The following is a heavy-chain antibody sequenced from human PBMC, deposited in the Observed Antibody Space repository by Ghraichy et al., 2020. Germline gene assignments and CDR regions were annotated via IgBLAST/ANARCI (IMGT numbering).Heavy chain of an antibody. CDR2: IYSGGST. D-gene: IGHD1-26*01. CDR1: GFTVSSNY. V-gene: IGHV3-66*01. Sequence: GGSLSLSCAASGFTVSSNYMSWVRQAPGKGLEWVSVIYSGGSTYYADSVKGRFTISRDNSKNTLYLQMNSLRAEDTAVYYCARVRLLWELPSYFDYWGQGTLVTVSS. CDR3: ARVRLLWELPSYFDY. J-gene: IGHJ4*02.